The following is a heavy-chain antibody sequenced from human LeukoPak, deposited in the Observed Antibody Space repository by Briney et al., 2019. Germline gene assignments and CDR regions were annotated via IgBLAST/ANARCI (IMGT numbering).Heavy chain of an antibody. J-gene: IGHJ5*02. D-gene: IGHD1-1*01. CDR2: INPNTGGT. Sequence: ASVKVPCKASGYTFTGYYLHWVRQAPGQGLQWMGYINPNTGGTNFAQNFLGRVTMTRDTSISTAYMELSRLRSNDTAVYYCARDRGTVSSNWFDPWGQGTLVTVSS. CDR3: ARDRGTVSSNWFDP. CDR1: GYTFTGYY. V-gene: IGHV1-2*02.